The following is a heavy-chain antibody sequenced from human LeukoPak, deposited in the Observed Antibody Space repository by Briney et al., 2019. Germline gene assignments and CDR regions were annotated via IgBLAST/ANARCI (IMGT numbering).Heavy chain of an antibody. Sequence: PSKTLSLTCTVSGGSIGSYYWSWIRQPPGKGLEWIGYFYYSGSTNYNPSLKSRVTISVDTSKNQFSLKLSSVTAADTAVYYCASSLGYFDYWGQGTLVTVSS. J-gene: IGHJ4*02. CDR1: GGSIGSYY. V-gene: IGHV4-59*01. CDR2: FYYSGST. CDR3: ASSLGYFDY.